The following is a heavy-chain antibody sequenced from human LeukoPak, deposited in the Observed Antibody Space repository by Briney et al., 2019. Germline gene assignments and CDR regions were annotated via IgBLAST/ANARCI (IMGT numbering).Heavy chain of an antibody. J-gene: IGHJ4*02. CDR1: GFTFSSYS. CDR2: ISSSSSTI. V-gene: IGHV3-48*04. CDR3: ARARYDILTGYYDY. D-gene: IGHD3-9*01. Sequence: EGSLRLSCAASGFTFSSYSMNWVRQAPGKGLEWVSYISSSSSTIYYADSVKGRFTISRDNAKNSLYLQMNSLRAEDTAVYYCARARYDILTGYYDYWGQGTLVTVSS.